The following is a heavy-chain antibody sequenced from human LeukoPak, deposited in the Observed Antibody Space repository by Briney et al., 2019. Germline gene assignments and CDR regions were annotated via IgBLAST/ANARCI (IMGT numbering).Heavy chain of an antibody. Sequence: ASVRVSCKASGYTFTSYGISWVRQAPGQGLEWMGWISAYNGNTNYAQKLQGRVTMTTDTSTSTAYMELRSLRSDDTAVYYCATEYDFWSGYAGRDFDYWGQGTLVTVSS. CDR1: GYTFTSYG. CDR3: ATEYDFWSGYAGRDFDY. CDR2: ISAYNGNT. V-gene: IGHV1-18*01. J-gene: IGHJ4*02. D-gene: IGHD3-3*01.